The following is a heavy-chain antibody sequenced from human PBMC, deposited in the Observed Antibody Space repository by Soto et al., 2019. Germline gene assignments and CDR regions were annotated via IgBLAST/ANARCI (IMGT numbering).Heavy chain of an antibody. D-gene: IGHD1-7*01. CDR1: GGTFSSYA. CDR3: ARDRRTGTTGDYDY. Sequence: SVKVSCKASGGTFSSYAISWVRQAPGQGLEWMGGIIPIFGTANYAQKFQGRVTITADESTSTAYMELSSLRSEDTAMYYCARDRRTGTTGDYDYWGQGTLVTVSS. CDR2: IIPIFGTA. V-gene: IGHV1-69*13. J-gene: IGHJ4*02.